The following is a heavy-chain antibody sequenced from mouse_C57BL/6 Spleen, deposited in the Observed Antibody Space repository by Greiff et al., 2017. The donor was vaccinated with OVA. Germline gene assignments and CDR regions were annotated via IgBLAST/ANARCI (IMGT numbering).Heavy chain of an antibody. J-gene: IGHJ2*01. Sequence: LVESGAELVRPGASVTLSCKASGYTFTDYEMHWVKQTPVHGLEWIGAIDPETGGTAYNQKFKGKAILTADKSSSTAYMELRSLTSEDSAVYYCTRRSIYDGYSFDYWGQGTTLTVSS. CDR1: GYTFTDYE. D-gene: IGHD2-3*01. CDR3: TRRSIYDGYSFDY. V-gene: IGHV1-15*01. CDR2: IDPETGGT.